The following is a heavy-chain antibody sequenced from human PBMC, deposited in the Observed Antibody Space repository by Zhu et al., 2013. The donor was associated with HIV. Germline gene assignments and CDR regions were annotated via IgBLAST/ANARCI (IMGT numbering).Heavy chain of an antibody. CDR1: GFSLTELS. D-gene: IGHD2-21*01. Sequence: QVQLGQSGAEVKKPGASVKVSCKVSGFSLTELSIHWVRQCPGKGLEWMGNFDREGGETINAQKFQGRVTMTEDTSTDTAYMELSSLRSEDTAVYYCTTSPVAVIGTVTFLASWGQGTLVTVSS. J-gene: IGHJ4*02. CDR3: TTSPVAVIGTVTFLAS. V-gene: IGHV1-24*01. CDR2: FDREGGET.